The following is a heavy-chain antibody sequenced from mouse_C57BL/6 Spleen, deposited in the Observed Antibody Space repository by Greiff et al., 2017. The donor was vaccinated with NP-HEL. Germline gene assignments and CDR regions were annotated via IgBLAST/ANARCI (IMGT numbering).Heavy chain of an antibody. CDR3: ARIAGYVQLGFDY. J-gene: IGHJ2*01. Sequence: QVPLQVSGPGILQPSQTLSLTCSFSGFSLSTFGMGVGWLRQPSGKGLEWLAHIWWDDDKYYNPALKRRLTISKDTSKNQVFLKNTNVDTADTATYYCARIAGYVQLGFDYWGQGTTLTVSS. D-gene: IGHD4-1*02. CDR2: IWWDDDK. V-gene: IGHV8-8*01. CDR1: GFSLSTFGMG.